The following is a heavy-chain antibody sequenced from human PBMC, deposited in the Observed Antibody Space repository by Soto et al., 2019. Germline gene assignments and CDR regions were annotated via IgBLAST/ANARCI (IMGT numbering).Heavy chain of an antibody. J-gene: IGHJ6*02. D-gene: IGHD3-3*01. CDR1: GFTFSSSA. Sequence: PGGSLRLSCSASGFTFSSSAMHWVRQAPGKGLEYVSGISYNGGATYYADSVKDRFIISRDSPKNTVYLQLNNLRSEDSAVYYCVRSSRRDITASRGMDVWGLGTTVTVSS. CDR2: ISYNGGAT. CDR3: VRSSRRDITASRGMDV. V-gene: IGHV3-64D*06.